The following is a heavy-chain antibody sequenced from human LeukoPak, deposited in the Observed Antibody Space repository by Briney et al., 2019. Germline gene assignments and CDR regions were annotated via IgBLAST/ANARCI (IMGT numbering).Heavy chain of an antibody. D-gene: IGHD5-18*01. Sequence: GGSLRLSCTASGFTFGDYAMSWVRQAPGKGLEWVSSISSSSSYIYYADSVKGRFTISRDNAKNSLYLQMNSLRAEDTAVYYCARGIQLSSDAFDIWGQGTMVTVSS. CDR1: GFTFGDYA. CDR3: ARGIQLSSDAFDI. J-gene: IGHJ3*02. CDR2: ISSSSSYI. V-gene: IGHV3-21*01.